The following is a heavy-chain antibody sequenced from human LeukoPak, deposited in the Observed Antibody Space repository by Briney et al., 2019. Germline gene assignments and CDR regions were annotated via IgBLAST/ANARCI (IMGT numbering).Heavy chain of an antibody. J-gene: IGHJ4*02. CDR3: ARAPYYYDSSGYYYGYFDY. Sequence: TLSLTCTVSGGSITSYYWSWIRQPPGKGLEWIGYVYYSGSTNYNPSLKSRVTISVDTSKNQLSLKLSSVTAADTAVYYCARAPYYYDSSGYYYGYFDYWGQGTLVTVSS. D-gene: IGHD3-22*01. CDR2: VYYSGST. V-gene: IGHV4-59*01. CDR1: GGSITSYY.